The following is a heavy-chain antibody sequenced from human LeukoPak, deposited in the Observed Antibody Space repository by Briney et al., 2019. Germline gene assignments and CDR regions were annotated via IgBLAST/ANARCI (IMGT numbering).Heavy chain of an antibody. CDR1: GGSFSGNY. CDR3: ANSVAAAAQFDY. CDR2: INHSGDT. Sequence: SETLSLTCAVSGGSFSGNYWTWIRQSPGKGLEWIGEINHSGDTNSTPSLKSRATISVDTSKNQISLMLSSVTAADTAVYYCANSVAAAAQFDYWGQGTLVTVSS. J-gene: IGHJ4*02. D-gene: IGHD6-13*01. V-gene: IGHV4-34*01.